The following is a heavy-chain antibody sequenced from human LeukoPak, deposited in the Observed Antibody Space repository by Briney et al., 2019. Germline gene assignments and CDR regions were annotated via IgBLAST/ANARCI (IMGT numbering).Heavy chain of an antibody. D-gene: IGHD3-3*01. J-gene: IGHJ5*02. CDR1: GGSFSGGY. CDR3: ARHKIVITMLGVHRWFDP. CDR2: INRSGRA. Sequence: SSETLTLTCAVYGGSFSGGYWSWIRQPPGKGLERIGDINRSGRAVYNTSLKSRVIISVDTSKNQFSLKVNSVTAADTAVYYCARHKIVITMLGVHRWFDPWGQGTLVAVSS. V-gene: IGHV4-34*01.